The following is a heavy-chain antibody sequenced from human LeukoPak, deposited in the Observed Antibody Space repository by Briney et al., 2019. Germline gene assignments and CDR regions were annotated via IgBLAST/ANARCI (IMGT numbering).Heavy chain of an antibody. J-gene: IGHJ4*02. CDR3: ARENYDSSGYYYRFDY. V-gene: IGHV4-30-4*01. D-gene: IGHD3-22*01. CDR2: IYYSGSA. Sequence: SETLSLTCTVSGDSLSSGDYYWSWIRQPPGKGLEWIGYIYYSGSAYYNPSLKSRVTISVDTSKNQFSLKLSSVTAADTAVYYCARENYDSSGYYYRFDYWGQGTLVTVSS. CDR1: GDSLSSGDYY.